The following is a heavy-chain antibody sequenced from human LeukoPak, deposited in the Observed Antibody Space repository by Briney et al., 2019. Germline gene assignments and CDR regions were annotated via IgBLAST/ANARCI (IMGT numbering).Heavy chain of an antibody. CDR3: ARVPPYYSSSWYYIDY. CDR1: GYSFTSYW. J-gene: IGHJ4*02. CDR2: IYPGGSDT. D-gene: IGHD6-13*01. Sequence: GESLKISCKGSGYSFTSYWIGWVRQMPGKGLEWMGIIYPGGSDTRYSPSFQGQVTISADKSISTAYLQWSSLKASDTAMYYCARVPPYYSSSWYYIDYWGQGTLVTVSS. V-gene: IGHV5-51*01.